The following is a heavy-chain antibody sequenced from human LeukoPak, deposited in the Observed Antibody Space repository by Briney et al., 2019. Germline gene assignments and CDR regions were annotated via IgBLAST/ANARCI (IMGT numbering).Heavy chain of an antibody. CDR3: ARARGYTSVGNY. Sequence: LSLTCAVYGGSFSGYYWSWIRQAPGKGLEWVSYISSSGSTVYYADPVKGRFTISRDNAKNSLYLQMNSLRAEDTAVYYCARARGYTSVGNYWGQGTLVTVSS. CDR1: GGSFSGYY. CDR2: ISSSGSTV. V-gene: IGHV3-11*04. D-gene: IGHD5-18*01. J-gene: IGHJ4*02.